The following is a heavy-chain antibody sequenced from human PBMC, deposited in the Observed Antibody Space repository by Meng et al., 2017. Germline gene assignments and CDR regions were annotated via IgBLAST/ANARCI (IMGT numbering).Heavy chain of an antibody. CDR3: ARRRGGSSDWFDP. V-gene: IGHV4-34*01. CDR2: INHSGST. Sequence: QVQPTQWGAGLLKPSETLSLTCAVYGGSFSGYYWSWIRQPPGKGLEWIGEINHSGSTNYNPSLKSRVTISVDTSKNQFSLKLSSVTAADTAVYYCARRRGGSSDWFDPWGQGTLVTVSS. D-gene: IGHD6-6*01. J-gene: IGHJ5*02. CDR1: GGSFSGYY.